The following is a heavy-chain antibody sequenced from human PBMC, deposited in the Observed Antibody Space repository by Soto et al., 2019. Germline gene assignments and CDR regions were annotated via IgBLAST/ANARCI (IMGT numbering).Heavy chain of an antibody. CDR2: ISGSAVTT. J-gene: IGHJ4*02. Sequence: EVQLLESGGGLVQPGGSLRLSCAASGFTFSSYAMTWVRQAPGRGLEWVSTISGSAVTTYYADSVKGRFTISRDNPKNTLFLQMNSLRAEDTAVYYCAKELVAVAGSDYWGQGTLVTVSS. CDR3: AKELVAVAGSDY. V-gene: IGHV3-23*01. CDR1: GFTFSSYA. D-gene: IGHD6-19*01.